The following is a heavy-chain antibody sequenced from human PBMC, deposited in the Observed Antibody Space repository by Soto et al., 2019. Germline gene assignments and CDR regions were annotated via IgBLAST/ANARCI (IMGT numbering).Heavy chain of an antibody. CDR2: IYWDDNN. Sequence: QVTLKESGPTLVKPTQTLTLTCTFSGFSFSTSGVGVGWIRQPPGKALEWLALIYWDDNNRYSPSLKSRLTITTHTSTIQVVLTMTNLHPEDTAPYYCAHRDSSGYGLFDSWGPGTLVTVSS. V-gene: IGHV2-5*02. J-gene: IGHJ4*02. CDR3: AHRDSSGYGLFDS. CDR1: GFSFSTSGVG. D-gene: IGHD5-12*01.